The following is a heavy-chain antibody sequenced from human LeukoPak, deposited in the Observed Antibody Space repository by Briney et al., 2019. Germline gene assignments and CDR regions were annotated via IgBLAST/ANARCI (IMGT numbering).Heavy chain of an antibody. J-gene: IGHJ4*02. CDR1: GRSISSHY. CDR2: IYYSGST. Sequence: PSDTMSLTCTVSGRSISSHYWIWIRQPPGKGLECIGDIYYSGSTNYNPSLTSRVTISVDTSKNQFSLRLSSVTAADTAVYYCARGVRYYYDSSGYHDYWGQGTLVTVS. V-gene: IGHV4-59*11. D-gene: IGHD3-22*01. CDR3: ARGVRYYYDSSGYHDY.